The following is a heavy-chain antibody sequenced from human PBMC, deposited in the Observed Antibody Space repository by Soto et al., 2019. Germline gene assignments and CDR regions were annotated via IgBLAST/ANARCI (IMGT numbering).Heavy chain of an antibody. V-gene: IGHV4-4*02. CDR2: IYYSGST. D-gene: IGHD3-9*01. Sequence: SETLSLTCAVSGGSISSRNWWSWVRQPPGKGLDWIGYIYYSGSTNYNPSLKSRVTISVDTPKNQFSLKLSSVTAADTAVYYCARHPGYYDILTGYTTYYFDSWGQGILVTVSS. CDR3: ARHPGYYDILTGYTTYYFDS. J-gene: IGHJ4*02. CDR1: GGSISSRNW.